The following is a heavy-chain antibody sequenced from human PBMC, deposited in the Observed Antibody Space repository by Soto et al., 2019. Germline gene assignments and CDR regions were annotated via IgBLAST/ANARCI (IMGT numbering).Heavy chain of an antibody. V-gene: IGHV1-69*02. Sequence: QVQLVQSGAEVKKPGSSVNVSCKASGGTFSSYTIRWVRQAPGQGLEWMGRIIPILGIANYAQKFQGRVTITADKSTSTAYMELSSLRSEDTAVYYCARLGLLVDTAIPDDAFDIWGQGTMVTVSS. J-gene: IGHJ3*02. CDR2: IIPILGIA. CDR3: ARLGLLVDTAIPDDAFDI. CDR1: GGTFSSYT. D-gene: IGHD5-18*01.